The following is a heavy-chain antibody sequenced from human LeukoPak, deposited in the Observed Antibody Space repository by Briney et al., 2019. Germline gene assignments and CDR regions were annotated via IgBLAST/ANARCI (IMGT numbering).Heavy chain of an antibody. J-gene: IGHJ4*02. CDR2: IYYSGST. D-gene: IGHD2-2*02. Sequence: SQTLSLTCTVSGGSISSGDYYWSWIRQPPGKGLERTGNIYYSGSTYYNTSLKSRVTISVDTSKNQFSLKLSSVTAADTAVYYCASSTVPAAIPYFDYWGQGTLVTVSS. CDR3: ASSTVPAAIPYFDY. CDR1: GGSISSGDYY. V-gene: IGHV4-30-4*08.